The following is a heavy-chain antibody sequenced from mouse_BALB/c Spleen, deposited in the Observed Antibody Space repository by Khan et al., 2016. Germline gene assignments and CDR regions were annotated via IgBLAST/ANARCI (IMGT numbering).Heavy chain of an antibody. J-gene: IGHJ4*01. V-gene: IGHV1-69*02. CDR1: GYTFTSYW. Sequence: QVQLQQPGAELVRPGASVKLSCKASGYTFTSYWINWVRQRPGQGLEWIGNIYPSDRYTNYNQKFKDKDTLTVDKSSNTAYMQLSSPTSEDSAVEYCTRDGVRRRSYAMDYWGQGTSVTVSS. CDR2: IYPSDRYT. D-gene: IGHD2-14*01. CDR3: TRDGVRRRSYAMDY.